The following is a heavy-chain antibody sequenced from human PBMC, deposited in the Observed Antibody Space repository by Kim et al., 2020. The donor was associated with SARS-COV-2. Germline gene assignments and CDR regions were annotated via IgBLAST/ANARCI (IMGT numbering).Heavy chain of an antibody. CDR1: GFTFSDYY. J-gene: IGHJ6*02. Sequence: GGSLRLSCAASGFTFSDYYMSWIRQAPGKGLEWVSYISSSGSTIYYADSVKGRFTISRDNAKNSLYLQMNSLRAEDTAVYYCARVGYDYVWGSYRDYYYYYGMEVWGQGTTVTVSS. D-gene: IGHD3-16*02. CDR3: ARVGYDYVWGSYRDYYYYYGMEV. V-gene: IGHV3-11*01. CDR2: ISSSGSTI.